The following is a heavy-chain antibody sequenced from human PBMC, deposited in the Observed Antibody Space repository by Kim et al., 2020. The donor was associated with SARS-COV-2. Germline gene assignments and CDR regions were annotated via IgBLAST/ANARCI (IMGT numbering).Heavy chain of an antibody. V-gene: IGHV1-2*04. CDR2: INPNSGCT. D-gene: IGHD3-10*01. CDR3: ARGYYGSGSYPYAFDI. J-gene: IGHJ3*02. CDR1: GYTFTGYY. Sequence: ASVKVSCKASGYTFTGYYMHWVRQAPGQGLEWMGWINPNSGCTNYAQKFQGWVTMTRDTSISTAYMELSRLRSDDTAVYYCARGYYGSGSYPYAFDIWGQGTMVTVSS.